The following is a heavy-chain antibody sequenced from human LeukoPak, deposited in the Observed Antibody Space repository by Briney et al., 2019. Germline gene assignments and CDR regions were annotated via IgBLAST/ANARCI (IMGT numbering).Heavy chain of an antibody. CDR1: GYTFTSYD. D-gene: IGHD3-10*01. Sequence: SVKVSCKASGYTFTSYDINWVRQATGQGLEWMGWMNPNSGNTGYAQKFQGRVTMTRNTSISTAYMELSSLRSEDTAMYYCARTLPQTYYYGSGSYLSPYYFDSWGQGTLVTVSS. J-gene: IGHJ4*02. V-gene: IGHV1-8*01. CDR2: MNPNSGNT. CDR3: ARTLPQTYYYGSGSYLSPYYFDS.